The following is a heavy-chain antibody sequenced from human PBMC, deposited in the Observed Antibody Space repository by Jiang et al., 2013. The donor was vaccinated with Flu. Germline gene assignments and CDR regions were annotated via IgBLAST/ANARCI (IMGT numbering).Heavy chain of an antibody. CDR3: ARARGRSSGWHEEYYFDY. V-gene: IGHV1-69*04. CDR2: IIPILGIA. D-gene: IGHD6-19*01. CDR1: GGTFSSYA. Sequence: GAEVKKPGSSVKVSCKASGGTFSSYAISWVRQAPGQGLEWMGGIIPILGIANYAQKFQGRVTITADKSTSTAYMELSSLRSEDTAVYYCARARGRSSGWHEEYYFDYWGQGTLVTVSS. J-gene: IGHJ4*02.